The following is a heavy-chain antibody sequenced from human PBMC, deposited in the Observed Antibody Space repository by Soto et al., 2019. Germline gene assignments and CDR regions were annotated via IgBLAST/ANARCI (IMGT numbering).Heavy chain of an antibody. CDR2: ITSSGTTV. D-gene: IGHD6-13*01. Sequence: EVHLVESGGGLVQPGGSLRLSCAASGFTFSSYSLNWVRQAPGKGLEWVSYITSSGTTVYYADSVRGRFTISRDNAKNSLYLQMNSLRDGETAVYYWARGSRNWAYYFDFWGQGTLVTVSS. CDR1: GFTFSSYS. V-gene: IGHV3-48*02. CDR3: ARGSRNWAYYFDF. J-gene: IGHJ4*02.